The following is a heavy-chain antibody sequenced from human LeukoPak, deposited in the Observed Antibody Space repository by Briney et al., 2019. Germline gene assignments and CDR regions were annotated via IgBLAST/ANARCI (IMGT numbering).Heavy chain of an antibody. D-gene: IGHD1-1*01. Sequence: PLGSPRLSCAASGFTFSSYGMHWVRQAPGKGRGWVAVISYDGSNKYYADSVKGRFTISRDNSKKTLYMQMNSLRAEDTAVYYCAKEGTTDSSYYYGMDVWGQGTTVTVSS. V-gene: IGHV3-30*18. CDR1: GFTFSSYG. J-gene: IGHJ6*02. CDR2: ISYDGSNK. CDR3: AKEGTTDSSYYYGMDV.